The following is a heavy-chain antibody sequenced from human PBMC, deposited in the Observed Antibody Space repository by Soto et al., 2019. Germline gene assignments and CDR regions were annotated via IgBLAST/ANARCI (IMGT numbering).Heavy chain of an antibody. Sequence: PSETLSLTCTVSGGSISGLYWRWSRQPPGKGLEWIGYIYYSGSTNYNPSLKSRVTISVDTSKNQFSLKLSSVTAADTAVYYCASCAAPHQSGMDVGVQGTTVTVS. D-gene: IGHD6-25*01. CDR3: ASCAAPHQSGMDV. CDR1: GGSISGLY. CDR2: IYYSGST. V-gene: IGHV4-59*01. J-gene: IGHJ6*02.